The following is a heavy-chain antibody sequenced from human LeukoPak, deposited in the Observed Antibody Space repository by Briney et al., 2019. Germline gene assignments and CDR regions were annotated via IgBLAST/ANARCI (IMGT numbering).Heavy chain of an antibody. J-gene: IGHJ6*03. CDR3: ARRDAGSGSYFRPLYYYYYMDV. Sequence: QPGGSLRLSCAASGFTFSTYAMTWVRQAPGKGLEWVSSITGSGDGTSAADSVKGRFSISRDNAKNSLYLQMNSLRAEDTAVYYCARRDAGSGSYFRPLYYYYYMDVWGKGTTVTISS. V-gene: IGHV3-23*01. CDR2: ITGSGDGT. D-gene: IGHD3-10*01. CDR1: GFTFSTYA.